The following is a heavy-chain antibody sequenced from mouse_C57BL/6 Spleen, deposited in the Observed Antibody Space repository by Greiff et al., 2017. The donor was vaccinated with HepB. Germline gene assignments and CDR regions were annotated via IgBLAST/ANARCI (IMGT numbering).Heavy chain of an antibody. D-gene: IGHD4-1*01. CDR1: GFTFSNYW. V-gene: IGHV6-3*01. CDR3: TAWDGFAY. Sequence: EVQLQESGGGLVQPGGSMKLSCVASGFTFSNYWMNWVRQSPEKGLEWVAQIRLKSDNYATHYAESVKGRFTISRDDSKSSVYLQMNNLRAEDTGIYYCTAWDGFAYWGQGTLVTVSA. J-gene: IGHJ3*01. CDR2: IRLKSDNYAT.